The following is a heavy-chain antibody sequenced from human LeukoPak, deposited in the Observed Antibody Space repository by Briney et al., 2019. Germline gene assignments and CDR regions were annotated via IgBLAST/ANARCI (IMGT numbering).Heavy chain of an antibody. CDR1: GGTFSRYA. CDR3: ARERDYYDSSGYYG. CDR2: IIPIFGTA. Sequence: SVKVYCKASGGTFSRYAISWVRQAPGQGLEWMGGIIPIFGTANYAQKFQGRVTITADESTSTAYMELSSLRSEDTAVYYCARERDYYDSSGYYGWGQGTLVTVSS. D-gene: IGHD3-22*01. J-gene: IGHJ4*02. V-gene: IGHV1-69*01.